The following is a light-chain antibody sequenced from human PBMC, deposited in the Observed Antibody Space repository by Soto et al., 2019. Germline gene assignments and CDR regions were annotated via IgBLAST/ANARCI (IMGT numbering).Light chain of an antibody. CDR3: QQYNIWLWT. J-gene: IGKJ1*01. Sequence: QCPASLSVPTGERVTLSCLASQSVNRQVLCYRHRPGQAPRLLIYVASTRATGIPARFSGSGSGTEFTLIISSLQSEDSAVYYCQQYNIWLWTFGQGTKVDIK. CDR1: QSVNRQ. CDR2: VAS. V-gene: IGKV3-15*01.